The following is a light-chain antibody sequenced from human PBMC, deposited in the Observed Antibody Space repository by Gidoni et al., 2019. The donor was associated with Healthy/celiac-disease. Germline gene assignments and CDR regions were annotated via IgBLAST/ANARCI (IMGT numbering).Light chain of an antibody. Sequence: QSALTQPASVSGSPGQSITISCTGTSSDVGGYNYVSWYQQHPGKAPILMSYDFSNRPSGVSNRFSGSKSGNTASLTDADYYCSSYTSSSTLVFGGGTKLTVL. CDR2: DFS. V-gene: IGLV2-14*01. CDR3: SSYTSSSTLV. J-gene: IGLJ3*02. CDR1: SSDVGGYNY.